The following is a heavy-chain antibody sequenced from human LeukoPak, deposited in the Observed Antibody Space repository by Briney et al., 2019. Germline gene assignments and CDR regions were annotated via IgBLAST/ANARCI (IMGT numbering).Heavy chain of an antibody. Sequence: GGSLRLSCAASGFTVSSNYMSWVRQAPGKGLEWVSAISASGGSTYYADSVKGRFTISRDNSKNTLYLQMNSLRAEDTAVYYCAKFGDYGDYVDAFDIWGQGTMVTVSS. CDR2: ISASGGST. J-gene: IGHJ3*02. V-gene: IGHV3-23*01. D-gene: IGHD4-17*01. CDR3: AKFGDYGDYVDAFDI. CDR1: GFTVSSNY.